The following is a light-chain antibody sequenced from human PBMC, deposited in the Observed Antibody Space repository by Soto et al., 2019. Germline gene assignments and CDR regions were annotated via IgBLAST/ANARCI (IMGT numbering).Light chain of an antibody. V-gene: IGLV1-47*01. CDR1: SSNIGGNY. J-gene: IGLJ2*01. Sequence: QSVLTQTPSVSGTPGQRVNISCSGSSSNIGGNYVYWYHQFPGTAPKLLIYRDNERPSGVPDRFSGSKSGTSASLAISGLRSGDEADYHCATWDDSLGGPVFGGGTKVTVL. CDR2: RDN. CDR3: ATWDDSLGGPV.